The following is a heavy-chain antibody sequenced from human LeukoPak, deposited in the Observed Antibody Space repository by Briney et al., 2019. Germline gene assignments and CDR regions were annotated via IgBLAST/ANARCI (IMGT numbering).Heavy chain of an antibody. Sequence: GGSLRLSCTASGFTFSSFAMSWVRQAPGKGLEWVSGVSSSGVSTYYADSVKGRFTIYRDNSKDTLYLQMNSLRAEDTAVYYCAKRYCSSTSCYNHFDYWGQGTLVTVSS. CDR1: GFTFSSFA. D-gene: IGHD2-2*02. V-gene: IGHV3-23*01. CDR2: VSSSGVST. CDR3: AKRYCSSTSCYNHFDY. J-gene: IGHJ4*02.